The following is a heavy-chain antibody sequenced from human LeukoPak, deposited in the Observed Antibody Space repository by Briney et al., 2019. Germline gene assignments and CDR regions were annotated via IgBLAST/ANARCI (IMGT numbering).Heavy chain of an antibody. CDR3: ARHQPGYSSSWYVNYYYYYGMDV. V-gene: IGHV4-59*08. CDR1: GGSISSYY. Sequence: NPSETLSLTCTVSGGSISSYYWSWIRQPPGKGLEWIGYIYYSGSTNYNPSLKSRVTISVDTSKNQFSLKLSSVTAADTAVYYCARHQPGYSSSWYVNYYYYYGMDVWGQGTTVTVSS. CDR2: IYYSGST. D-gene: IGHD6-13*01. J-gene: IGHJ6*02.